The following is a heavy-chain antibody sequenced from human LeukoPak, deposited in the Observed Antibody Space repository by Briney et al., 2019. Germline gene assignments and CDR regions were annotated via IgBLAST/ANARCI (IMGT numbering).Heavy chain of an antibody. CDR3: AKDRISTSGTVDY. D-gene: IGHD6-13*01. CDR2: ISGSGDTT. CDR1: GFTFSSYA. Sequence: GGSLRLSCAATGFTFSSYAMTWVRQAPGKGLEWVSGISGSGDTTYYADSVKGRFTISRDNSKNTLYLQMNSLRAEDTAIYYCAKDRISTSGTVDYWGQGTLVTVSS. J-gene: IGHJ4*02. V-gene: IGHV3-23*01.